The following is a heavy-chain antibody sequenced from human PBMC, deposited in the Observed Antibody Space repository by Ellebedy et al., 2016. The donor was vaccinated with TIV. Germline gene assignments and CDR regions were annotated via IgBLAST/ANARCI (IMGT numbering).Heavy chain of an antibody. D-gene: IGHD4-17*01. Sequence: PGGSLRLSCAASGFTFSSYSMNWVRQAPGKGLEWVSYISSSSSTIYYADSVKGRFTISRDNAKNSLYLQMNSLRAEDTAVYYCARPPDYGDYPDAFDIWGQGTMVTVSS. CDR3: ARPPDYGDYPDAFDI. CDR2: ISSSSSTI. CDR1: GFTFSSYS. V-gene: IGHV3-48*01. J-gene: IGHJ3*02.